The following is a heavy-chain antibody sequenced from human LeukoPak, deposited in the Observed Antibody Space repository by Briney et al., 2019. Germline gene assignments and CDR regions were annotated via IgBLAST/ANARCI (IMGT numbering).Heavy chain of an antibody. V-gene: IGHV1-46*01. CDR1: GYTFTSYY. J-gene: IGHJ4*02. CDR2: INPSGGST. Sequence: ASVKVSCKASGYTFTSYYMHWVRQAPGQGLEWMGIINPSGGSTSYAQKFQGRVTTTRDTSTSTAYMELRSLRSDDTAVYYCARDAKRGFDYWGQGTLVTVSS. CDR3: ARDAKRGFDY.